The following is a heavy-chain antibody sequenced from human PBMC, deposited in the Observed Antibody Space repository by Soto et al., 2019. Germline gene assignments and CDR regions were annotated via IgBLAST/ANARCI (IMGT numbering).Heavy chain of an antibody. CDR1: GYTFTSYA. CDR3: ARGPLRYFDWLLGY. Sequence: QAQLVQSGAEVKKPGASVKVSCKASGYTFTSYAMHWVRQAPGQRLEWMGWINAGNGNTKYSQKFQGRVTITRDTSASTAYMELSSLRSEDTAVYYCARGPLRYFDWLLGYWGQGTLVTVSS. CDR2: INAGNGNT. D-gene: IGHD3-9*01. V-gene: IGHV1-3*01. J-gene: IGHJ4*02.